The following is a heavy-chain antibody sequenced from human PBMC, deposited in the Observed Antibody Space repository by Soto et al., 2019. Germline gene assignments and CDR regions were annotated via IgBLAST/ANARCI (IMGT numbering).Heavy chain of an antibody. CDR1: GGSISSSSYY. CDR3: ARLPVAGTREWFDP. D-gene: IGHD6-19*01. CDR2: IYYRGST. V-gene: IGHV4-39*01. Sequence: QLQLQESGPGLVKSSETLSLTCTVSGGSISSSSYYWGWIRQPPGKGLEWIGNIYYRGSTYYNPSLKSRVTISVDTSKNQASLNLSSVTAADTAVYYCARLPVAGTREWFDPWGQGTLVSVSS. J-gene: IGHJ5*02.